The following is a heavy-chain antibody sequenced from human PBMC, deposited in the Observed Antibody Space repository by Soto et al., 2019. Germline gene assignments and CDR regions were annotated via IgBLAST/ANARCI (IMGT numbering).Heavy chain of an antibody. CDR2: INPNSGGT. Sequence: ASVKVSCKASGYTITGYYMHWVRQAPGQGLEWMGWINPNSGGTNYAQKFQGWVTMTRDTSISTAYMELSRLRSDDTAVYYCARAGYSSSWHTYYYYMDVWGKGTTVTVSS. CDR1: GYTITGYY. V-gene: IGHV1-2*04. J-gene: IGHJ6*03. CDR3: ARAGYSSSWHTYYYYMDV. D-gene: IGHD6-13*01.